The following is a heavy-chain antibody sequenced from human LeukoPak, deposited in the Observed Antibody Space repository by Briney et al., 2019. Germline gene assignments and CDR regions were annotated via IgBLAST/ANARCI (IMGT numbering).Heavy chain of an antibody. CDR2: IYYSGST. Sequence: SETLSLTCTVSGGSISSSGYYWGWICQPPGKGLEWIGSIYYSGSTYYNPSLKSRVTISVDTSKNQFSLKLSSVTAADTAVYYCARQPVYGDSRAFDIWGQGTMVTVSS. D-gene: IGHD4-17*01. CDR3: ARQPVYGDSRAFDI. V-gene: IGHV4-39*01. J-gene: IGHJ3*02. CDR1: GGSISSSGYY.